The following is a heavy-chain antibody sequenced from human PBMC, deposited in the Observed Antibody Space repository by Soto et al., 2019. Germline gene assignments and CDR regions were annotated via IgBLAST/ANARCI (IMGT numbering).Heavy chain of an antibody. V-gene: IGHV3-11*01. J-gene: IGHJ4*02. D-gene: IGHD3-22*01. CDR3: ARDWVDYYDSSGYGLFFDY. CDR1: GFTFSDYY. Sequence: PGGSLRLSCAASGFTFSDYYMSWIRQAPGKGLEWVSYISSSGSTIYYADSVKGRFTISRDNAKNSLYLQMNSLRAEDTAVYYCARDWVDYYDSSGYGLFFDYWGQGTLVTVSS. CDR2: ISSSGSTI.